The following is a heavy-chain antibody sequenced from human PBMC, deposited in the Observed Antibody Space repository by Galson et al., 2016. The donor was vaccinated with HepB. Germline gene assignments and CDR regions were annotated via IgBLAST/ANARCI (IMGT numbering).Heavy chain of an antibody. V-gene: IGHV4-34*01. Sequence: ATLSLTCAVYGGSFSGYYWSWIRQPPGKGLEWIGGINHSGSTNYNPSLKSRVTISVDTSKNQFSLKLSSVTAADTAVYYCARGDNPDYGDYASAYYYMDVWGKGTTVTVSS. CDR2: INHSGST. J-gene: IGHJ6*03. CDR3: ARGDNPDYGDYASAYYYMDV. D-gene: IGHD4-17*01. CDR1: GGSFSGYY.